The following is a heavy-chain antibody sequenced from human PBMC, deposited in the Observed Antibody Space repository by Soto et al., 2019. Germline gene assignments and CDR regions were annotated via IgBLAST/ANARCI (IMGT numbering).Heavy chain of an antibody. CDR3: AGLLVPAAKKAGLDY. CDR1: GYTFITYR. V-gene: IGHV1-18*01. CDR2: ITAHNGNT. J-gene: IGHJ4*02. Sequence: QVQLVQSGAEVKKPGASVKVSCKASGYTFITYRVGWVRQAPGHCLEWMGWITAHNGNTHYAQEFQGRITMTSDTSTSTAYMELRSLRSDDTSVYYCAGLLVPAAKKAGLDYWGKGTLVTGS. D-gene: IGHD2-2*01.